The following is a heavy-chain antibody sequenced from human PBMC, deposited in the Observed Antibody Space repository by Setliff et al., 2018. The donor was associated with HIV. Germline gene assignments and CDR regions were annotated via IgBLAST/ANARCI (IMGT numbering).Heavy chain of an antibody. CDR2: IYHSGTT. D-gene: IGHD3-10*01. J-gene: IGHJ4*02. CDR3: AREAYFFASGTYYFDS. V-gene: IGHV4-38-2*02. CDR1: GYSISSVSY. Sequence: SETLSLTCTVSGYSISSVSYWGWIRQPPGKGLEWIGSIYHSGTTYYNPSLKSRVTISVDTSKNQFSLKLSSVTAADTALYFCAREAYFFASGTYYFDSWGQGTLVTVSS.